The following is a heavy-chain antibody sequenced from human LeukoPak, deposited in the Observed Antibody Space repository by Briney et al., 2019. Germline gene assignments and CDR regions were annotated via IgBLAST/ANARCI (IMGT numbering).Heavy chain of an antibody. CDR1: GGSISSYY. D-gene: IGHD1-1*01. Sequence: SETLSLTCTVSGGSISSYYWSWIRQPPGKGLEWIGEINHSGSTNYNPSLKSRVTISVDTSMNQFSLKLSSVTAADTAVYYCARGLTQKYGTDYWGQGTLVTVSS. CDR2: INHSGST. V-gene: IGHV4-34*01. J-gene: IGHJ4*02. CDR3: ARGLTQKYGTDY.